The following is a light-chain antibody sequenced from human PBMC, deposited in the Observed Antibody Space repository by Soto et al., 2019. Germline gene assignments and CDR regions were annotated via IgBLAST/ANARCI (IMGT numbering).Light chain of an antibody. J-gene: IGLJ1*01. CDR3: SSYTSINTLV. Sequence: QSALTQPASVSGSPGQSITISCTGTSSDIGTYNYVSWYQQHPGKAPKLMIYEVSDRPSGVSNRFSGSKSGNTASLTISGLQAADEADYYCSSYTSINTLVFGSGTKVTVL. CDR1: SSDIGTYNY. CDR2: EVS. V-gene: IGLV2-14*01.